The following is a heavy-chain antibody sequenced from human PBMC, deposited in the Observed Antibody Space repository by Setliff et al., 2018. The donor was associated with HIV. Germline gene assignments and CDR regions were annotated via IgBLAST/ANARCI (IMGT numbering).Heavy chain of an antibody. D-gene: IGHD6-19*01. CDR2: IDPSDSYI. CDR3: SRGIAVAGHDFANTPGDI. V-gene: IGHV5-10-1*01. CDR1: GKSLSNYW. J-gene: IGHJ3*02. Sequence: GESLKISSKGSGKSLSNYWINWVRQMPGKGLEWMGRIDPSDSYINYGPSFQGHVTISADKSTNTAFLQWSSLKASDSAMYYCSRGIAVAGHDFANTPGDIWGQGTMVTVSS.